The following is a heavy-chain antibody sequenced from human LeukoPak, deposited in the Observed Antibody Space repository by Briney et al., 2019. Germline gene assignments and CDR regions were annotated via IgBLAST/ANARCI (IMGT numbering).Heavy chain of an antibody. J-gene: IGHJ4*02. Sequence: QPGGSLRLSCAASGFTFSNYWMHWVRQAPGKGLVWVSRINRDGSSTSYADSVKGRFTISRDNAKNTLYLEMNSLTAEDTAVYHCVRDIYGPEYWGQGTLVTVSS. D-gene: IGHD2-2*02. V-gene: IGHV3-74*01. CDR3: VRDIYGPEY. CDR1: GFTFSNYW. CDR2: INRDGSST.